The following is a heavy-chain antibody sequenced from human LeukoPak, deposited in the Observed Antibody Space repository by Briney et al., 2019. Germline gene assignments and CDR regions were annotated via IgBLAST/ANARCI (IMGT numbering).Heavy chain of an antibody. CDR2: ISAYNGNT. CDR3: ARGKAAGPYYFDY. D-gene: IGHD6-13*01. V-gene: IGHV1-18*01. Sequence: ASVKVSCKASGYTFTSYGVSWVRQAPGQGLEWMGWISAYNGNTNSAQKFQGRVTMTTDTSTSTAYMELRSLRSDDTALYYCARGKAAGPYYFDYWGQGTLVTVSS. CDR1: GYTFTSYG. J-gene: IGHJ4*02.